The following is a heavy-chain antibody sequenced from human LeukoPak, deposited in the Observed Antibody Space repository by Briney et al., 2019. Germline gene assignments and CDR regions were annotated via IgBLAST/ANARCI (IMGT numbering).Heavy chain of an antibody. J-gene: IGHJ4*02. D-gene: IGHD6-13*01. Sequence: SETLSLTCAVYGGSFSGYYWSWIRQPPGKGLEWIGEINHSGSTNYNPSLKSRVTISVDTSKNQFSLKLSSVTAADTAVYYCARDVPFTQGIAAAASYFDYWGKGTLVTVSS. CDR2: INHSGST. CDR3: ARDVPFTQGIAAAASYFDY. CDR1: GGSFSGYY. V-gene: IGHV4-34*01.